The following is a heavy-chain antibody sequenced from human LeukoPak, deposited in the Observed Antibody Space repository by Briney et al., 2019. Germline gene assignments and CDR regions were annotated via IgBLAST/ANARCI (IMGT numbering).Heavy chain of an antibody. Sequence: SETLSLTCTVPGGSISSGGYYWSWIRQHPGKGLEWIGYIYYSGSTYYNPSLKSRVTISVDTSKNQFSLKLSSVTAADTAVYYCARTSIAAAGTLPYFDYWGQGTLVTVSS. J-gene: IGHJ4*02. V-gene: IGHV4-31*03. CDR3: ARTSIAAAGTLPYFDY. CDR2: IYYSGST. D-gene: IGHD6-13*01. CDR1: GGSISSGGYY.